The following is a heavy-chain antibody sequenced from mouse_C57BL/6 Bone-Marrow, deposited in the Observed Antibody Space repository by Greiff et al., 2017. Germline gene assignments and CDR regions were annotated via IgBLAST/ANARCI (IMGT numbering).Heavy chain of an antibody. J-gene: IGHJ4*01. CDR2: ISSGGSYT. Sequence: EVKVVESGGDLVKPGGSLKLSCAASGFTFSSYGMSWVRQTPDKRLEWVATISSGGSYTYYPDSVKGRFTISRDNAKNTLYLQMSSLKSEDTAMYYCASPITTVYYYAMDYWGQGTSVTVSS. CDR1: GFTFSSYG. CDR3: ASPITTVYYYAMDY. D-gene: IGHD1-1*01. V-gene: IGHV5-6*01.